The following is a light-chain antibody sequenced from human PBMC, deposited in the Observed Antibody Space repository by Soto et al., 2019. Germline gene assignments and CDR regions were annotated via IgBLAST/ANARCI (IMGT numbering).Light chain of an antibody. CDR1: QSVTSNY. V-gene: IGKV3D-20*02. Sequence: EIVLTQSPGTLSSSPGERVTLSCRASQSVTSNYLAWYQQKPGQSPRLLIFGASIRDTGLPARFSGSGSGTDFTLTISSLEPEDFAVYYCQQRSNWPPITFGQGTRLE. J-gene: IGKJ5*01. CDR3: QQRSNWPPIT. CDR2: GAS.